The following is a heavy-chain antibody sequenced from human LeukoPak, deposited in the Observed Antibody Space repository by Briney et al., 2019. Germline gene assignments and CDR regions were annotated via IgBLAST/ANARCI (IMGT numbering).Heavy chain of an antibody. CDR2: LDESGRP. J-gene: IGHJ6*03. V-gene: IGHV4-39*07. CDR1: GGSTRSGRHH. CDR3: ARDLGGYPFFMDV. Sequence: SETLSLTCSVSGGSTRSGRHHWAWVRQPPGKGLEFIGSLDESGRPYYNAPLKSRVTISEDSSGKQFSLNLSSVTAADTAVYYCARDLGGYPFFMDVWGRGTTIIVSS. D-gene: IGHD2-15*01.